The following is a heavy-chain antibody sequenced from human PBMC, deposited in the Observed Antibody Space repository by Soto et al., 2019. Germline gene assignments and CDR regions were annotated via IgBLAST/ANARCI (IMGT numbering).Heavy chain of an antibody. V-gene: IGHV1-2*04. Sequence: ASVKVSCKASGYTFTGYYMHWVRQAPGQGLEWVGWINPNSGGTNYAQKFQGWVTMTRDTSISTAYMELSRQRSDDPAVYYCARDWGNSYSSWPGYGMDVWAQGSTV. CDR1: GYTFTGYY. CDR2: INPNSGGT. D-gene: IGHD6-6*01. CDR3: ARDWGNSYSSWPGYGMDV. J-gene: IGHJ6*02.